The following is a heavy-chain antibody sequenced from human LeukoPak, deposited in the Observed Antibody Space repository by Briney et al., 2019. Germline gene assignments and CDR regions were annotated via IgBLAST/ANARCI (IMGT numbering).Heavy chain of an antibody. CDR1: GYTFTSYY. Sequence: ASVKVSCKASGYTFTSYYMHWVRQAPGQGLEWMGIINPSGGSTSYAQKFQGRVTMTRDTSISTAYMELSRLRSDDTAVYYRARGEPWYSSSWRLDYWGQGTLVTVSS. CDR3: ARGEPWYSSSWRLDY. CDR2: INPSGGST. D-gene: IGHD6-13*01. J-gene: IGHJ4*02. V-gene: IGHV1-46*01.